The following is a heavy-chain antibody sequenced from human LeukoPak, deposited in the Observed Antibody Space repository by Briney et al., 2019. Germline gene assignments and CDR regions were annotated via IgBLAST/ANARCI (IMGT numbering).Heavy chain of an antibody. Sequence: SVKVSCKASGGSFSSFVITWLRQAPGQGLEWMGRIIPVLGVSNFAQKFQGRVTITADESTSTAYMELSSLRSEDTAVYYCARDGSWIVVVPAEPGMDVWGQGTTVTVSS. D-gene: IGHD2-2*01. V-gene: IGHV1-69*04. CDR1: GGSFSSFV. J-gene: IGHJ6*02. CDR3: ARDGSWIVVVPAEPGMDV. CDR2: IIPVLGVS.